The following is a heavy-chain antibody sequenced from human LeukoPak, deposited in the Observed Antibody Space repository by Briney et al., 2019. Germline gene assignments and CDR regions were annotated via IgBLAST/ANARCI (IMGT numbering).Heavy chain of an antibody. J-gene: IGHJ5*02. CDR3: ARGGVLPRAFDA. CDR2: IFYSGNT. D-gene: IGHD3-16*01. Sequence: PGGSLRLSCAASGFTFSNAWMSWVRQAPGKGLEWIGYIFYSGNTNYNPSLKSRVTISLDTSKNHFSLKLNSVTAADTAVYFCARGGVLPRAFDAWGQGTLVTVSS. CDR1: GFTFSNAW. V-gene: IGHV4-59*01.